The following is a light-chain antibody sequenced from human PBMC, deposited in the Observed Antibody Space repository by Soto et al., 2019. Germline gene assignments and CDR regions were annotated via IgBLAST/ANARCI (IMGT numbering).Light chain of an antibody. Sequence: DIQMTQSPSSLSASVGDRVTITCQASQDITTNLNWYQQKPGKAPKLLIYDASNLEAGVPSRFSGSGSGTDFTFAISSLQPEDIATYYCQQYGNVPGFGGGTKVEIK. CDR2: DAS. J-gene: IGKJ4*01. CDR3: QQYGNVPG. CDR1: QDITTN. V-gene: IGKV1-33*01.